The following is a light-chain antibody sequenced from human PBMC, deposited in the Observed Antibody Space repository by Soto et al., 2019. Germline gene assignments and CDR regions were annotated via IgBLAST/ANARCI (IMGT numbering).Light chain of an antibody. CDR2: GNS. CDR1: SSNIGAGYD. Sequence: QSVLTQPPSVSGAPGQRVTISCTGSSSNIGAGYDVHWYQQLPGTAPKRLIYGNSNQPSGVPDRFSGSKSGTSASLAITGLQAEDEADYYCQSYDSSLSGSYVFGTGTKLTVL. CDR3: QSYDSSLSGSYV. J-gene: IGLJ1*01. V-gene: IGLV1-40*01.